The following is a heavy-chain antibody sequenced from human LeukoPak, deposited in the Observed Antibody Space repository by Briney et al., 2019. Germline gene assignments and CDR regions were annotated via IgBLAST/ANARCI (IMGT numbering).Heavy chain of an antibody. CDR3: ARDSDLPIVVVPAAIFDY. CDR2: ISGSGGST. D-gene: IGHD2-2*01. CDR1: GFTFSSYA. J-gene: IGHJ4*02. V-gene: IGHV3-23*01. Sequence: GGSLRLSCAASGFTFSSYAMSWVRQAPGKGLEWVSAISGSGGSTYYADSVKGRFTISRDNAKNSLYLQMNSLRAEDTAVYYCARDSDLPIVVVPAAIFDYWGQGTLVTVSS.